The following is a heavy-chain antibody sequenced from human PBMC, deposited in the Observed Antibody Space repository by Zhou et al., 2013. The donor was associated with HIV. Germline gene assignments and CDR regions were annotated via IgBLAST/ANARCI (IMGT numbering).Heavy chain of an antibody. CDR3: ARARYYYGFGEFIIPFDY. J-gene: IGHJ4*02. CDR2: FNPNSGGT. D-gene: IGHD3-10*01. Sequence: QVQLVQSGAEVKRPGASVKVSCKASGYTLTGFGVSWVRQAPGQGLEWMGWFNPNSGGTNLPQKFQGRVTMTREASISTAYMELSRLRSDDTAVYYCARARYYYGFGEFIIPFDYVGPGNPGPPSP. V-gene: IGHV1-2*02. CDR1: GYTLTGFG.